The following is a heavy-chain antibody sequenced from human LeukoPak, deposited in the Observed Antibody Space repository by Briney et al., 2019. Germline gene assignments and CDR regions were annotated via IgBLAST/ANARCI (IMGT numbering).Heavy chain of an antibody. Sequence: GPALVKPTQTLTLTCTFSGFSLITSGMCVSWIRQPPGKALEWLALIDWDDDKYYSTSLKTRLTISKDTFKNQVVLTMTNMDPVDAATYYCARISAYGDYYFDYWGQGTLVTVSS. CDR1: GFSLITSGMC. CDR3: ARISAYGDYYFDY. CDR2: IDWDDDK. J-gene: IGHJ4*02. V-gene: IGHV2-70*01. D-gene: IGHD4-17*01.